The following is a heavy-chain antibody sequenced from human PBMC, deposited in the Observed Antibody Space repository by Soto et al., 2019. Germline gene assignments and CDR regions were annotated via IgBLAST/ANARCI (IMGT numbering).Heavy chain of an antibody. CDR2: INHSGST. V-gene: IGHV4-34*01. CDR1: GGSFSGYY. Sequence: SETLSLTCAVYGGSFSGYYWSWIRQPPGKGLEWIGEINHSGSTNYNPSLKSRVTISVDTSKDQFSLKLSSVTAADTAVYYCARMSGSYYLSPYFDYWGQGTLVTVSS. D-gene: IGHD1-26*01. J-gene: IGHJ4*02. CDR3: ARMSGSYYLSPYFDY.